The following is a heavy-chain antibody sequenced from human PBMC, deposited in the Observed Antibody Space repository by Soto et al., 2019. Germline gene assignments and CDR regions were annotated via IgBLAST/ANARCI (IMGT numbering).Heavy chain of an antibody. CDR1: GFTFSNAW. J-gene: IGHJ4*02. V-gene: IGHV3-15*07. CDR2: IKSKTDGGTT. Sequence: EVQLVESGGGLVKPGGSLRLSCEASGFTFSNAWMNWVRQAPGKGLEWVGRIKSKTDGGTTDYAAPVKGRFTISRDDSKSTLYLQMNSLETVDTAVYYCTTDPSSSWDWGSDYWGQGTLVTVSS. D-gene: IGHD6-13*01. CDR3: TTDPSSSWDWGSDY.